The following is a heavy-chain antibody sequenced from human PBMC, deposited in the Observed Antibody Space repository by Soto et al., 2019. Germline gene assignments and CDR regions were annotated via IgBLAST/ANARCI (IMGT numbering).Heavy chain of an antibody. CDR2: ISSSSSYI. J-gene: IGHJ3*02. D-gene: IGHD3-10*01. V-gene: IGHV3-21*01. CDR1: GFTFSSYS. CDR3: ARDRPLYDGSGSYYKDALDI. Sequence: GGSLRLSCAASGFTFSSYSMNWVRQAPGKGLELVSSISSSSSYIYYADSVKGRFTISRDNAKNSLYLQMNSLRAEDTAVYYCARDRPLYDGSGSYYKDALDIWGQGTMVTVSS.